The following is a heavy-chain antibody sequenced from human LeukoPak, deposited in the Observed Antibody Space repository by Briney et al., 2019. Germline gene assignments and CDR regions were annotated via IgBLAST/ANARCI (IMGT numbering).Heavy chain of an antibody. CDR2: IYYSGST. CDR3: ARHLASPKSMTYFDY. J-gene: IGHJ4*02. V-gene: IGHV4-39*01. D-gene: IGHD2-15*01. Sequence: RTSETLSLTCTVSGGSISSSSYYWGWIRQPPGKGLEWIGSIYYSGSTYYNPSLKSRVTISVDTSKNPFSLKLSSVTAADTAVYYCARHLASPKSMTYFDYWGQGTLVTVSS. CDR1: GGSISSSSYY.